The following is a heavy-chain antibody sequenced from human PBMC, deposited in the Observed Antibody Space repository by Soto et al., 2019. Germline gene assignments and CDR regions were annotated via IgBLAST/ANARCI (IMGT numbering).Heavy chain of an antibody. V-gene: IGHV4-34*01. Sequence: SETLSLTCAVYGGSFSGYYWSWIRQPPGKGLEWIGEINHSGSTNYNPSLKSRVTISVDTSKNQFSLKLSSVTAADTAVYYCARGSGMSVYFDYWGQGTLVTVSS. CDR1: GGSFSGYY. CDR2: INHSGST. J-gene: IGHJ4*02. D-gene: IGHD5-12*01. CDR3: ARGSGMSVYFDY.